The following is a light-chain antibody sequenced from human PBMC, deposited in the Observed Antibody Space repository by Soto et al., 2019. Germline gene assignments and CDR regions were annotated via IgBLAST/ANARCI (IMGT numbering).Light chain of an antibody. J-gene: IGKJ1*01. V-gene: IGKV1-12*01. Sequence: DIQMTQSPSSVSGSVGDRVTITCRASQDIGNFLAWYQQTPGKAPKLLIHGGSSLYGGVASRLGGGGTGTDFTLTIPSLQPEDFATYSCQQSRDFPRTLGQGTTVDTK. CDR2: GGS. CDR3: QQSRDFPRT. CDR1: QDIGNF.